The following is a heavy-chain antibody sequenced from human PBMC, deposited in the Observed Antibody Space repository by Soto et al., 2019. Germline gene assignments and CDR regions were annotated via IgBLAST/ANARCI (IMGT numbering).Heavy chain of an antibody. D-gene: IGHD2-21*01. V-gene: IGHV1-18*04. J-gene: IGHJ4*02. CDR3: ARDALTYCGGECYSDY. CDR1: GYTXTSYG. CDR2: IIAYNCNT. Sequence: SXKVSFKASGYTXTSYGIGLVRQAPGQGLEWIGWIIAYNCNTNYAQKLKGRVNMTTETSTSTAYMELRSLRSDDPAVYSCARDALTYCGGECYSDYWGQGTLGTVSS.